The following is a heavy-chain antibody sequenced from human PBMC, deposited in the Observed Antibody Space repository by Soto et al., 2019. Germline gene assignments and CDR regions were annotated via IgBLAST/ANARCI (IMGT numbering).Heavy chain of an antibody. J-gene: IGHJ4*02. CDR1: GFTFSNAW. CDR2: IKSKTDGGTT. D-gene: IGHD3-3*01. Sequence: GGSLRLSCAVSGFTFSNAWMSWVRQAPGKGLEWVGRIKSKTDGGTTDYAAPVKGRFTISRDDSKNTLYLQMNSLKTEDTAVYYCTTPHYDFWSGYYRWYFDYWGQGTLVTSPQ. CDR3: TTPHYDFWSGYYRWYFDY. V-gene: IGHV3-15*01.